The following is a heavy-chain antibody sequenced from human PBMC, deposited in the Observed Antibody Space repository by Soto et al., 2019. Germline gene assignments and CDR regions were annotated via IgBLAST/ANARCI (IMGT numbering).Heavy chain of an antibody. D-gene: IGHD3-16*02. V-gene: IGHV4-59*01. CDR1: VGSISIYC. Sequence: SLTCTVSVGSISIYCWSWIRQPPGNGLEWIGYIYYSGSTNYNPSLKSRVTISVDTSKNQFSLKLSSVTAADTAVYYCAREREYDYVWGSYRSNTRDAFDIWGQGTMVTVSS. J-gene: IGHJ3*02. CDR3: AREREYDYVWGSYRSNTRDAFDI. CDR2: IYYSGST.